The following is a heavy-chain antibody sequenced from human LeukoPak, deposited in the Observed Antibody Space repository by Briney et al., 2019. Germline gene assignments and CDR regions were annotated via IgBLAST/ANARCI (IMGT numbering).Heavy chain of an antibody. CDR1: GFPFSTYV. V-gene: IGHV3-30-3*01. CDR2: ISFNGSNK. Sequence: GGSLRLSCAASGFPFSTYVMHWVRQAPGKGLEWMAFISFNGSNKQYRDSLKGRFTISRDNSKNTLFLQMNSLRAEDTAVYYCARRPYSSSWHHFDYWGQGTLVTVSS. D-gene: IGHD6-13*01. J-gene: IGHJ4*02. CDR3: ARRPYSSSWHHFDY.